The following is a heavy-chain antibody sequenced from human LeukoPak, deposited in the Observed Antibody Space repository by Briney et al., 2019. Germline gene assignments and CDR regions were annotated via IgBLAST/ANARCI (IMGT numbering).Heavy chain of an antibody. CDR2: IIPIFGTA. J-gene: IGHJ6*03. D-gene: IGHD6-6*01. CDR1: GGTFSSDA. CDR3: PSSSSYPDYYHYYLDV. V-gene: IGHV1-69*05. Sequence: SVKVSCKASGGTFSSDAISWVRQAPGQGLEWMGGIIPIFGTANYAQKFPDRVTINTDESTSTAYMELSSLRSDDTAVYYCPSSSSYPDYYHYYLDVWGKGPTVTVSS.